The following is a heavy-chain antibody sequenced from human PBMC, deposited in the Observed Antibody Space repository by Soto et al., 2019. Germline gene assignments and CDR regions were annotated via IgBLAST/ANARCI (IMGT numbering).Heavy chain of an antibody. CDR3: AKQPAYDYIWGNYRYPGDYYMDV. V-gene: IGHV3-23*01. CDR1: GFTFTSYA. Sequence: GGSLRLSCAGSGFTFTSYAMTWVRQAPGKGLEWVSGITGSGGSTYYAESVKGRFTLSRDNSKNTLYLEMNSLRAEDTAVYYCAKQPAYDYIWGNYRYPGDYYMDVWGKGTTVTVSS. J-gene: IGHJ6*03. D-gene: IGHD3-16*02. CDR2: ITGSGGST.